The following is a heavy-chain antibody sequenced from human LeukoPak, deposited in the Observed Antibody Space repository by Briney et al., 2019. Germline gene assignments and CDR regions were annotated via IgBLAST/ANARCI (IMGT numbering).Heavy chain of an antibody. Sequence: PGGSLRLSCAASGFTFSSYAMSWVRQAPGKGLEWVSAISGSGGSTYYADSVKGRFTISRDSSKNTLYLQMNSLRAEDTAVYYCAKFPDSSGYQPENWFDPWGQGTLVTVSS. J-gene: IGHJ5*02. D-gene: IGHD3-22*01. CDR2: ISGSGGST. CDR3: AKFPDSSGYQPENWFDP. CDR1: GFTFSSYA. V-gene: IGHV3-23*01.